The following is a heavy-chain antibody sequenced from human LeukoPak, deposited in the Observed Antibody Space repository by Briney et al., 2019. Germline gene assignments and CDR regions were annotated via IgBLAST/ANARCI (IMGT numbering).Heavy chain of an antibody. Sequence: SETLSLTCTVSGGSISSYYWSWIRQPPGKGLEWIGYIYYSGSTNYNPSLKSRVTISVDTSKNQFSLKLSSVTAADTAVYYCARGYYDSSGYRFDYWGQGTLVTVSS. CDR2: IYYSGST. J-gene: IGHJ4*02. D-gene: IGHD3-22*01. CDR1: GGSISSYY. V-gene: IGHV4-59*01. CDR3: ARGYYDSSGYRFDY.